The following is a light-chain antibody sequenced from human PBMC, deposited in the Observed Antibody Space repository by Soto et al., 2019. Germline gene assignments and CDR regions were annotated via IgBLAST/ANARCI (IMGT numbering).Light chain of an antibody. CDR3: QHYYSTPFT. Sequence: DIVMTQSPDSLAVSLGERATINCKSSQSVLYTSNNKNHLAWYQQKPGQPPKLLIYWASTRESGVPDRFSGSGSGTDFTLTISSLQAEDVAVYYCQHYYSTPFTFGPGTKVDIK. CDR1: QSVLYTSNNKNH. CDR2: WAS. V-gene: IGKV4-1*01. J-gene: IGKJ3*01.